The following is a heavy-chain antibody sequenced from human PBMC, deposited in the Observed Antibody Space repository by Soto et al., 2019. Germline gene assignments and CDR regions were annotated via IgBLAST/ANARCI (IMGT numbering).Heavy chain of an antibody. D-gene: IGHD3-22*01. CDR1: GFTFSSYA. CDR2: IKEDGSGK. J-gene: IGHJ6*02. V-gene: IGHV3-7*01. CDR3: ARASHWSSGYYHYYYAMDV. Sequence: GGSLRLSCAASGFTFSSYAMTWVRQAPGKGLEWVANIKEDGSGKYYVDSVKGRFTISRDNAKNSLYLRMNSLRAEDTAVYYCARASHWSSGYYHYYYAMDVWGQGTAVTVSS.